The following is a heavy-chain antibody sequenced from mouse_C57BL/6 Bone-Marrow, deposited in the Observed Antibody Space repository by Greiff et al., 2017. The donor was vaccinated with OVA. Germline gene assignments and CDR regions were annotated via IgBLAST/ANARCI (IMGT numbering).Heavy chain of an antibody. J-gene: IGHJ1*03. V-gene: IGHV5-6*01. CDR3: ASNMEGDYWYVGV. D-gene: IGHD1-1*02. CDR2: ISSGGSYT. CDR1: GFTFSSYG. Sequence: EVKLVESGGDLVKPGGSLKLSCAASGFTFSSYGMSWVRQTPDKRLEWVATISSGGSYTYYPDSVKGRFTISRDNAKNTLYLQMSSLKSEDTAMYYCASNMEGDYWYVGVCGTGTAVSVSS.